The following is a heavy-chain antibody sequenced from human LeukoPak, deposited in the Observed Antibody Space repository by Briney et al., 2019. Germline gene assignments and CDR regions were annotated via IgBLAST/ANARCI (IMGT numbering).Heavy chain of an antibody. CDR3: ARRNTYYYDSSGYSFDY. Sequence: SETLSLTCAVYGGSFSGYYWSWIRQPPGKGLEWIGEINHSGSTNYNPSLKSRVTISVDTSKNQFSLKLSSVTAADTAVYYCARRNTYYYDSSGYSFDYWGQGTLVTVSS. CDR2: INHSGST. CDR1: GGSFSGYY. D-gene: IGHD3-22*01. J-gene: IGHJ4*02. V-gene: IGHV4-34*01.